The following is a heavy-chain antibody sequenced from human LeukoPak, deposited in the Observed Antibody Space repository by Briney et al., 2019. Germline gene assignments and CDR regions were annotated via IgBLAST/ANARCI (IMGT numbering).Heavy chain of an antibody. CDR1: GFTFSSYG. D-gene: IGHD3-16*01. CDR3: AKDFMSYYGMDV. J-gene: IGHJ6*02. V-gene: IGHV3-30*18. Sequence: GRSLRLSCAASGFTFSSYGMHWVRQAPGKGLEWVAVISYDGSNKYYADSVKGRFTISRDNSKNTLYLQMNSLRAEDTAVYYCAKDFMSYYGMDVWGQGATVTVSS. CDR2: ISYDGSNK.